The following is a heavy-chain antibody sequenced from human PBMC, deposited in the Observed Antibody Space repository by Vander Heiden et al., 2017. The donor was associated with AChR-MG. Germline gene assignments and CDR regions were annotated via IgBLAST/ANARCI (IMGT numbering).Heavy chain of an antibody. D-gene: IGHD3-10*01. V-gene: IGHV1-69*06. Sequence: QVQLVQSGAEVKKPGSSVKVSCKASGGTFSSYAISWVRQAPGQGLEWMGGIIPIFGTANYAQKFQGRVTITADKSTSTAYMELSSLRSEDTAVYYCARAPDYGSGSYQEDYYYYYGMDVWGQGTTVTVSS. CDR1: GGTFSSYA. J-gene: IGHJ6*02. CDR3: ARAPDYGSGSYQEDYYYYYGMDV. CDR2: IIPIFGTA.